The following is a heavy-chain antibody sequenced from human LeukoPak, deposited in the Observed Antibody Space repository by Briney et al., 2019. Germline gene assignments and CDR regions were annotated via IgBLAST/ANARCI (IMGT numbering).Heavy chain of an antibody. CDR2: IKQDGSEK. CDR3: ARDVGHYYDSSGYFDY. V-gene: IGHV3-7*01. Sequence: PGGSLRLSCAASGFTFSSYWMSWVRQAPGKGLEWVANIKQDGSEKYYVDSVKGRFTISRDNAKNSLYLQMNSLRAEDTAVYYCARDVGHYYDSSGYFDYWGQGTLVTVSS. D-gene: IGHD3-22*01. J-gene: IGHJ4*02. CDR1: GFTFSSYW.